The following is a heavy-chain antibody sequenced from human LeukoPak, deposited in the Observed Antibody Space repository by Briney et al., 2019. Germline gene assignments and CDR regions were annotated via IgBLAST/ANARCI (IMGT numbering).Heavy chain of an antibody. D-gene: IGHD6-19*01. CDR3: ARDQSVAGTAHDY. Sequence: PGGSLRLSCAASGFTFSSYSMNWVRQAPGKGLEWVSSISSSSSYIYYADSVKGRFTISRDNAKNSLYLQMNSLRAEDTAVYYCARDQSVAGTAHDYWGQGTLVTVSS. CDR2: ISSSSSYI. CDR1: GFTFSSYS. J-gene: IGHJ4*02. V-gene: IGHV3-21*01.